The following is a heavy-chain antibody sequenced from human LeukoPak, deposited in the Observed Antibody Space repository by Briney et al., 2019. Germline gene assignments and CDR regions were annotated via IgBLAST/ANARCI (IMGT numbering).Heavy chain of an antibody. D-gene: IGHD6-6*01. CDR2: INHSGST. J-gene: IGHJ4*02. CDR3: ARAPSSLGIPEGYFDY. Sequence: TLSLTFAVYGGSFIGYYWSWIRQPPGKGLGWIGEINHSGSTNYNPSLKSRVTISVDTSKNQFSLKLSSVTAADTAVYYCARAPSSLGIPEGYFDYWGQGTLVTVSS. CDR1: GGSFIGYY. V-gene: IGHV4-34*01.